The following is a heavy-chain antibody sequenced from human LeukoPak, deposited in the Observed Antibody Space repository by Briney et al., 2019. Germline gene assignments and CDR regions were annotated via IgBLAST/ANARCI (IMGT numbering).Heavy chain of an antibody. J-gene: IGHJ5*02. Sequence: ASVKVSCKASGYPFTSFGISWVRQAPGQGLEWMGWISGYNGKTNYAQNLQCRVTMTTDTSTTTAYIELRSLRSDDTAVYSCARDRRGYDFWSGYYTVDWLDPWGQGTLVTVSS. D-gene: IGHD3-3*01. V-gene: IGHV1-18*01. CDR1: GYPFTSFG. CDR2: ISGYNGKT. CDR3: ARDRRGYDFWSGYYTVDWLDP.